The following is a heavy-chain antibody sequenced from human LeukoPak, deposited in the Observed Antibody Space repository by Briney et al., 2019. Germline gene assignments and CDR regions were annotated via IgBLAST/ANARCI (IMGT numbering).Heavy chain of an antibody. D-gene: IGHD6-6*01. CDR1: GGTFSSYT. CDR2: IFPVLGIA. J-gene: IGHJ4*02. CDR3: ARETTSGANIAARPPDSY. Sequence: SVKVSCKASGGTFSSYTISWVRQAPGQGLEWMGRIFPVLGIANYAQKFQGRVTITADKYTSTAYMELSSLRSEDTAVYYCARETTSGANIAARPPDSYWGQGTLVTVSS. V-gene: IGHV1-69*04.